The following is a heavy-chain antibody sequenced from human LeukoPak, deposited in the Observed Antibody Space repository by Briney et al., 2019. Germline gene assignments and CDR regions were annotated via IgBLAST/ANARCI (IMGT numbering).Heavy chain of an antibody. D-gene: IGHD3-3*01. J-gene: IGHJ4*02. CDR3: ARDGASGYLADY. CDR2: INPNSGGT. CDR1: GYTLTGYY. V-gene: IGHV1-2*02. Sequence: GASVKVSCKASGYTLTGYYMHWVRQAPGQGLEWMGWINPNSGGTNYAQKFQGRVTMTRDTSISTAYMELSRLGSDDTAVYYCARDGASGYLADYWGQGNLVTVSS.